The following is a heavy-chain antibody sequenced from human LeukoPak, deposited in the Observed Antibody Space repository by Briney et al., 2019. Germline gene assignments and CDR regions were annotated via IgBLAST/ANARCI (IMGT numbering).Heavy chain of an antibody. Sequence: SETLSLTCTVSGGSISSYYWSWIRQPAGKGLEWIGRIYTSGSTNYNPSLKSRVTMSVDTSKNQFSLKLSSVTAADTAVYYCASQSSGWYSGYFDYRGQGTLVTVSS. V-gene: IGHV4-4*07. CDR3: ASQSSGWYSGYFDY. J-gene: IGHJ4*02. D-gene: IGHD6-19*01. CDR1: GGSISSYY. CDR2: IYTSGST.